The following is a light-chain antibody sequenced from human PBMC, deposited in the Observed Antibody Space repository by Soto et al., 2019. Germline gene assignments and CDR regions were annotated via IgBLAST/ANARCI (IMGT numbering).Light chain of an antibody. CDR3: SSYAGSNNLGV. J-gene: IGLJ2*01. V-gene: IGLV2-8*01. CDR1: SSDVGGYNY. CDR2: EVI. Sequence: QSALTQPPSASGSPGQSVTISCTGTSSDVGGYNYVSWYQHHPGKAPKLMIYEVIKRPSGVPDRFSGSKSGNTASLTVSGLQAEDEADYYCSSYAGSNNLGVFGGGAKVTV.